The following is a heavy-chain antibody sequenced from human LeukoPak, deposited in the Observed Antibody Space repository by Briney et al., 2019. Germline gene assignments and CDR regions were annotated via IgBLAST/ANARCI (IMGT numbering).Heavy chain of an antibody. CDR1: GYTFSGYY. J-gene: IGHJ3*02. D-gene: IGHD3-9*01. V-gene: IGHV1-2*02. CDR2: INPNSGGT. CDR3: AGERGISTADYDILTDTDAFDI. Sequence: GASVKVSCKASGYTFSGYYIYWVRQAPGRGLEWMGWINPNSGGTNYARKFQGRVTMTRDTSISTAYMELSRLRSDDTAVYYCAGERGISTADYDILTDTDAFDIWGQGTMVTVSS.